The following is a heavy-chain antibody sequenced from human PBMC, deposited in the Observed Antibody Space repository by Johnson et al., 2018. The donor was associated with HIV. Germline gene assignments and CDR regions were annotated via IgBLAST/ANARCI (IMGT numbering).Heavy chain of an antibody. V-gene: IGHV3-30*04. Sequence: QVQLLESGGGVVQPGRSLRLSCAASGFTFSSYAMHWVRQAPGTGLELVAVISYDGSNKYYADFVKGRFTISRDNSKNTLFLQMNSLRAEATAVYYCARDLRWGSSLTHDAFDIWGQGTMVTVSS. J-gene: IGHJ3*02. CDR1: GFTFSSYA. D-gene: IGHD3-16*01. CDR3: ARDLRWGSSLTHDAFDI. CDR2: ISYDGSNK.